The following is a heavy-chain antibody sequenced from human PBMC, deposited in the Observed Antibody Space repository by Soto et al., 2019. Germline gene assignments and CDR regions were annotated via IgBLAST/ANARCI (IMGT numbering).Heavy chain of an antibody. D-gene: IGHD5-12*01. J-gene: IGHJ4*02. Sequence: PSETLSLTCTVSGGSISSYYWSWIRQPPGKGLEWIGYIYYSGSTNYNPSLKSRVTISVDTSKNQFSLKLSSVTAADTAVYYCARHLYSGYDLRLFDYWGQGTLVTVSS. CDR3: ARHLYSGYDLRLFDY. V-gene: IGHV4-59*08. CDR1: GGSISSYY. CDR2: IYYSGST.